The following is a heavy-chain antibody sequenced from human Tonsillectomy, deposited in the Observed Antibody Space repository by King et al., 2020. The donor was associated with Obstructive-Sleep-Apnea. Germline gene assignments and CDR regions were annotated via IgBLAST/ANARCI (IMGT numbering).Heavy chain of an antibody. CDR2: IYYSGST. D-gene: IGHD3-3*01. V-gene: IGHV4-59*08. CDR1: GGSISSYY. CDR3: ARRGADYDFWSGYYYWYFDL. Sequence: VQLQESGPGLVKPSETLSLTCTVSGGSISSYYWSWIRQPPGKGLEWIGYIYYSGSTNYNPSLKSRVTISVDTSKNQFSLKLSSVTAADTAVYYSARRGADYDFWSGYYYWYFDLWGRGTLVTVSS. J-gene: IGHJ2*01.